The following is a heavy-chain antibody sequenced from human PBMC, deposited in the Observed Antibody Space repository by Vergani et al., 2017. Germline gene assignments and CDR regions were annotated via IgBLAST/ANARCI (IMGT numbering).Heavy chain of an antibody. D-gene: IGHD4-17*01. Sequence: EVQLVQSGAEVKKPGATMKISCKVSGYTFTDHYMHWVKQAPGKGLEWMGLVDPEDGETIYAEKCKGRVTIAADTSTDTAHVELSSLRSEDTAVYYCATPQTVTTGGMEVWGQGTTVIVSS. J-gene: IGHJ6*02. CDR2: VDPEDGET. CDR1: GYTFTDHY. V-gene: IGHV1-69-2*01. CDR3: ATPQTVTTGGMEV.